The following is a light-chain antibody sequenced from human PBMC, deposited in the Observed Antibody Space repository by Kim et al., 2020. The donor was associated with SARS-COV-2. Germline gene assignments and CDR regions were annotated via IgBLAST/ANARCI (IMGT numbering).Light chain of an antibody. CDR3: AAWDDSVNGWV. CDR1: SSNIGSNY. V-gene: IGLV1-47*01. CDR2: TDN. Sequence: ELTQPPSTSGTPGQRVTISCSGSSSNIGSNYVYWYQQLPGTAPKLLISTDNRRPSGVPDRFSGSKSGTSASLAISGLRSQDELTYYCAAWDDSVNGWVFGGGTKLTVL. J-gene: IGLJ3*02.